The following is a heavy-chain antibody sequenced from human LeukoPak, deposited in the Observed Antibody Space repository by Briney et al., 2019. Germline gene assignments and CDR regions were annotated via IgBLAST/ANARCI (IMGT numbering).Heavy chain of an antibody. CDR3: VYYYDSSGYYTADY. V-gene: IGHV3-30*02. J-gene: IGHJ4*02. CDR1: GFTFSSYG. CDR2: IRYDGSNK. Sequence: GGSLRLSCAASGFTFSSYGMHWVRQAPGKGLEWVAFIRYDGSNKYYADSVKGRFTISRDNSKNTLYLQMNSLRAEDTAVYYCVYYYDSSGYYTADYWGQGTLVTVSS. D-gene: IGHD3-22*01.